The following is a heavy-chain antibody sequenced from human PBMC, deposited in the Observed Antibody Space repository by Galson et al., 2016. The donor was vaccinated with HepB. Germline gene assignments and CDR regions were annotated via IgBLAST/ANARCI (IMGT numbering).Heavy chain of an antibody. Sequence: SLRLSCAASGFTFSMYGMDWVRQAPGKGLEWVSAIRAGGESTSYADSVKGRVTISRDNSKDTLYLQMDNLRADDTAVYYCAKDIPPVKATLDCYFYAMDVWGSGTTVTVSS. CDR2: IRAGGEST. J-gene: IGHJ6*04. CDR3: AKDIPPVKATLDCYFYAMDV. CDR1: GFTFSMYG. D-gene: IGHD1-1*01. V-gene: IGHV3-23*01.